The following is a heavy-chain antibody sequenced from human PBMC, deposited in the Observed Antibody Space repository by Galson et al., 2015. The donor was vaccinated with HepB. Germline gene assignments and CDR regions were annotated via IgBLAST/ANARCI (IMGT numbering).Heavy chain of an antibody. D-gene: IGHD2-2*01. CDR2: INPNSGGT. Sequence: SVKVSCKASGYTFTGYYMHWVRQAPGQGLEWMGRINPNSGGTNYAQKFQGRVTMTRDTSISTAYMELSRLRSDDTAVYYCARALYQLLFGYYYYYMDVWGKGTTVTVSS. CDR1: GYTFTGYY. V-gene: IGHV1-2*06. J-gene: IGHJ6*03. CDR3: ARALYQLLFGYYYYYMDV.